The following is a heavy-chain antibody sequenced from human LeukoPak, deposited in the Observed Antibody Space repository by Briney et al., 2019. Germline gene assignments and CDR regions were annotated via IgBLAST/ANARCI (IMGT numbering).Heavy chain of an antibody. CDR3: ARFSIIAAASFDY. D-gene: IGHD6-13*01. Sequence: PSETLSLTCTVSGGSISSGDYYWSWIRQPPGKGLEWIGHIYYSGSTYYNPSLKSRVTISVDTSKNQFSLKLSSVTAADTAVYYCARFSIIAAASFDYWGQGTLVTVSS. V-gene: IGHV4-30-4*01. CDR1: GGSISSGDYY. J-gene: IGHJ4*02. CDR2: IYYSGST.